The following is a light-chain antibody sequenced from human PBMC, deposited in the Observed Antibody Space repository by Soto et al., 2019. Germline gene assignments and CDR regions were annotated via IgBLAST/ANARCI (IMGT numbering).Light chain of an antibody. Sequence: DFVMTQSPLSLPVTPGEPASISCRSSQSLLHSDGYNCLDWYLQKPGQSPQLLIYLGSNRASGVPDRFSGSGSATDFTLKISRVEAEDVGVYYCMQALQTPYTFGQGTKLEIK. CDR2: LGS. CDR3: MQALQTPYT. J-gene: IGKJ2*01. CDR1: QSLLHSDGYNC. V-gene: IGKV2-28*01.